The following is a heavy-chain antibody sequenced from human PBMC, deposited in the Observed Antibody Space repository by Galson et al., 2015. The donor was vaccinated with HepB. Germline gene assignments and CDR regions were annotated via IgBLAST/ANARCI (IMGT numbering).Heavy chain of an antibody. D-gene: IGHD1-14*01. Sequence: SLRLSCAASGFTFGSYAMSWVRQAPGKGLEWVSAISSSSSSTIYYADSVKGRFTLSRDNAKNSLYLQMNSLRDEDTAVYYCARDGLGMKRGRYGMDVWGQGTTVTVSS. V-gene: IGHV3-48*02. CDR1: GFTFGSYA. CDR3: ARDGLGMKRGRYGMDV. CDR2: ISSSSSSTI. J-gene: IGHJ6*02.